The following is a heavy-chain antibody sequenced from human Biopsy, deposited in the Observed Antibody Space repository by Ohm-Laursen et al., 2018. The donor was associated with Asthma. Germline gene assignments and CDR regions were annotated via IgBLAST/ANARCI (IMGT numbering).Heavy chain of an antibody. J-gene: IGHJ5*02. Sequence: SDTLSRTCTGSGGYLTGHYWNWIRQPPGKGLEWIGEIDQSGYTNYNPSLKRRVTISADTSKNKFHLKLSSVTAADTAVYFCARAAITGIRGWFDPWGQGTQVPVSS. CDR3: ARAAITGIRGWFDP. CDR1: GGYLTGHY. V-gene: IGHV4-34*01. D-gene: IGHD1-20*01. CDR2: IDQSGYT.